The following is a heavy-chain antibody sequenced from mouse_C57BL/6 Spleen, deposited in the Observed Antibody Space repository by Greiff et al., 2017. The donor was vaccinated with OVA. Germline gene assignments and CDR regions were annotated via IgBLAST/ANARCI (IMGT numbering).Heavy chain of an antibody. Sequence: VQLKESGAELVKPGASVKISCKASGYAFSSYWMYWVKQRPGKGLEWIGQIYPGDGDTNYNGKFKGKGTLTAEKSSSTDYMQLSSLTSEDCAVYFCARSGGGDYWGQGTTLTVSS. CDR1: GYAFSSYW. CDR3: ARSGGGDY. CDR2: IYPGDGDT. V-gene: IGHV1-80*01. J-gene: IGHJ2*01.